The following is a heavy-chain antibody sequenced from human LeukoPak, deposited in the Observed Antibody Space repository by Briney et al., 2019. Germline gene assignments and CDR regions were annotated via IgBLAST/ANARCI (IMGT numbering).Heavy chain of an antibody. J-gene: IGHJ4*02. CDR1: GFTFSSSA. CDR2: ISNNGGYT. V-gene: IGHV3-23*01. CDR3: AKQLGYCSDGSCYFPY. D-gene: IGHD2-15*01. Sequence: GGSLRLSCAASGFTFSSSAMGWVRQAPGKGLEWVSAISNNGGYTYYADSVQGRFTISKDNSKSTLCLQMNSLRAEDTAVYYCAKQLGYCSDGSCYFPYWGQGTLVTVSS.